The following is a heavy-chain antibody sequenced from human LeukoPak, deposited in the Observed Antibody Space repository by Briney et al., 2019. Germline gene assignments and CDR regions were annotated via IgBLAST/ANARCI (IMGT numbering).Heavy chain of an antibody. Sequence: SVKVSCKASGGTFSSYAISWVRQAPGQGLEWMGRIIPIFGTANYAQKFQGRVTITTDESTSTAYMELSSLRSEDTAVYYCARVSHYDSSGYYYAHPYFDYWGQGTLVTVSS. V-gene: IGHV1-69*05. CDR3: ARVSHYDSSGYYYAHPYFDY. D-gene: IGHD3-22*01. CDR1: GGTFSSYA. J-gene: IGHJ4*02. CDR2: IIPIFGTA.